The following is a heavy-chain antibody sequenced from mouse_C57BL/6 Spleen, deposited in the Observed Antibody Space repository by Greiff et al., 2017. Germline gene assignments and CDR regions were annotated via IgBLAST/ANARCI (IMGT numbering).Heavy chain of an antibody. J-gene: IGHJ3*01. V-gene: IGHV1-80*01. CDR3: AKWADYYGSSYSAY. Sequence: VQLQQSGAELVKPGASVKISCKASGYAFSSYWMNWVKQRPGKGLEWIGQIYPGDGDTNYNGKFKGKATLTADKSSSTAYMQLSSLTSEDSAVYFCAKWADYYGSSYSAYWGKGTLVTVSA. CDR2: IYPGDGDT. D-gene: IGHD1-1*01. CDR1: GYAFSSYW.